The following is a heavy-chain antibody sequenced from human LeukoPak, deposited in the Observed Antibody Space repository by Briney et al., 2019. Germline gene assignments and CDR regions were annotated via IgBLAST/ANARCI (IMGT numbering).Heavy chain of an antibody. Sequence: GASVKVSRKASGYTCTSYTIHWVRQAPGQRLEWMGWINAGNGNTKYSQEFQDRVTITRDTSASTAYMELSSLRSEDTAVYYCARALTTVTTFDYYYYMDVWGKGTTVTVSS. CDR3: ARALTTVTTFDYYYYMDV. CDR1: GYTCTSYT. CDR2: INAGNGNT. V-gene: IGHV1-3*03. J-gene: IGHJ6*03. D-gene: IGHD4-17*01.